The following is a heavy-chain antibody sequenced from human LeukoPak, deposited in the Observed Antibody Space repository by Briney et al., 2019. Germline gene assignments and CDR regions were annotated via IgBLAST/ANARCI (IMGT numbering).Heavy chain of an antibody. CDR3: ARDLRSGSYSYYYYYMDV. CDR2: IYYCGST. Sequence: PSETLSLTCTVSGGSISSYYWSWIRQPPGKGREWIGYIYYCGSTNYNPSLKSRVTISVDTSKNQFSLKLSSVTAAGTAVYYCARDLRSGSYSYYYYYMDVGGKGTTVTVSS. CDR1: GGSISSYY. J-gene: IGHJ6*03. V-gene: IGHV4-59*01. D-gene: IGHD3-10*01.